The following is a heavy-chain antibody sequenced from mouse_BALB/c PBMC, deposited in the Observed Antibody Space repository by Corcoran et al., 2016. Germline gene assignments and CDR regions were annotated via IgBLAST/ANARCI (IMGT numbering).Heavy chain of an antibody. CDR1: GYTFTDYY. CDR2: INPKNGGT. V-gene: IGHV1-26*01. CDR3: ARDYYGSSSFAY. J-gene: IGHJ3*01. Sequence: EVQLQQSGPELVKPGASVKMSCKASGYTFTDYYMTWVKQSHGKSLEWIGDINPKNGGTSYNQKFKGKATLTVDKSSSTAYMQLNSLTSEDSAVYYCARDYYGSSSFAYWGQGTLVTVSA. D-gene: IGHD1-1*01.